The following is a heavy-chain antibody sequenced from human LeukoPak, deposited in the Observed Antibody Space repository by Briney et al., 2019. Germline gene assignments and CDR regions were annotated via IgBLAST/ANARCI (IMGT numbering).Heavy chain of an antibody. J-gene: IGHJ4*02. CDR1: GYTFTDYY. Sequence: ASVKVSCKSSGYTFTDYYIHWVRLAPGQGLEWMGWINPNSGVTHYAQKFQGRVTMTRDTSLSTAYMEVSRLRSDDTAVYYCARVRYRLAETYIDYWGQGTLVTVSS. CDR2: INPNSGVT. CDR3: ARVRYRLAETYIDY. V-gene: IGHV1-2*02. D-gene: IGHD3-16*01.